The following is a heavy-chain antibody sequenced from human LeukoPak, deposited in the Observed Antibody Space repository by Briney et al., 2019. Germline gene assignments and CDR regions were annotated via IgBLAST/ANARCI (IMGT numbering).Heavy chain of an antibody. J-gene: IGHJ4*02. CDR1: GGSINSHNYY. V-gene: IGHV4-39*01. CDR2: IYYSGST. CDR3: ARRSSSWDCFDY. Sequence: SETLSLTCTVSGGSINSHNYYWGWIRQPPGKGLEWIGSIYYSGSTYYNPSLESRVTISVDTFKNQFSLKLSSVTAADTAMYYCARRSSSWDCFDYWGQGTLVTVSS. D-gene: IGHD6-13*01.